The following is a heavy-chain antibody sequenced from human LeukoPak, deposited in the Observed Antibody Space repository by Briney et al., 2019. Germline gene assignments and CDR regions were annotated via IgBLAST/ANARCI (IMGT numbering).Heavy chain of an antibody. CDR2: MSYDGSNK. J-gene: IGHJ4*02. CDR3: ARDLLGVSITGTSGADY. Sequence: GRSLRLSCAASGFTFSSYAMHWVRQAPGKGLEWVAVMSYDGSNKYYADSVKGRFTISRDNSKNTLYLQMNSLRAEDTAVYYCARDLLGVSITGTSGADYWGQGTLVTVSS. D-gene: IGHD1-20*01. CDR1: GFTFSSYA. V-gene: IGHV3-30*04.